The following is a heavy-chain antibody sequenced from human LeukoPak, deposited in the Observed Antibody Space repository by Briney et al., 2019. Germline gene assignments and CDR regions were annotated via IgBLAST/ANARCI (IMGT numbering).Heavy chain of an antibody. CDR1: GGSISSSSYY. Sequence: SETLSLTCTVSGGSISSSSYYWGWIRQPPGKGLEWIGSIYYSGSTYYNPSLKSRVTISVDTSKNQFSLKLSSVTAADTAVYYCARGPRWAVIVVVFVHWGQGTLVTVSS. D-gene: IGHD3-22*01. V-gene: IGHV4-39*07. J-gene: IGHJ5*02. CDR2: IYYSGST. CDR3: ARGPRWAVIVVVFVH.